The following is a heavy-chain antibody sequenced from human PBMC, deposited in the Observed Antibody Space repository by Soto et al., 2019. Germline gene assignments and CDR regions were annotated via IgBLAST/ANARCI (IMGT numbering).Heavy chain of an antibody. CDR1: GFTFSSYG. CDR3: AGYCSSTSCYQNHLAGGWFDP. J-gene: IGHJ5*02. V-gene: IGHV3-30*03. D-gene: IGHD2-2*01. Sequence: QVQLVESGGGVVQPGRSLRLSCAASGFTFSSYGMHWVRQAPGKGLEWVAVISYDGSNKYYADSVKGRFTISRDNSKNTLYLQMNSLRAEDTAVYYCAGYCSSTSCYQNHLAGGWFDPWGQGTLVTVSS. CDR2: ISYDGSNK.